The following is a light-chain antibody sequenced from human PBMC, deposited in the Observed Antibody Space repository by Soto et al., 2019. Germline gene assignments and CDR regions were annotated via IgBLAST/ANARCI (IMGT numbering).Light chain of an antibody. CDR1: QIISSSY. J-gene: IGKJ5*01. Sequence: SPATLSLSPGEGATLSCRVSQIISSSYLSWYQQRPGQAPRLLIYGASTRATGIPARFSGSGRGSGTDFTLTISSLQPEDFAVYYCQQDYNLPITFRQAPRLQIK. CDR2: GAS. CDR3: QQDYNLPIT. V-gene: IGKV3D-7*01.